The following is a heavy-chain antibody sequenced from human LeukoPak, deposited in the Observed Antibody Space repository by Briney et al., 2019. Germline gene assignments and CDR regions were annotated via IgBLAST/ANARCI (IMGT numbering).Heavy chain of an antibody. CDR2: INHSVST. J-gene: IGHJ4*02. Sequence: SETLSLTCAVYGGSLSGYYWSWIRQPPGKGLEWIGEINHSVSTNYNPSLKSRVTISVDTSKNQFSLKLSSVTAADTAVYYCARGQIAVAGERVFRTGRLDYWGQGTLVTVSS. V-gene: IGHV4-34*01. CDR1: GGSLSGYY. D-gene: IGHD6-19*01. CDR3: ARGQIAVAGERVFRTGRLDY.